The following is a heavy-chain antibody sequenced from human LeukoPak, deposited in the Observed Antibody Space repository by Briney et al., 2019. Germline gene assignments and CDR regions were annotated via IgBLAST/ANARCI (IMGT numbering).Heavy chain of an antibody. CDR3: ARDREVGTPRKYFDY. CDR2: INPSDGSI. CDR1: GYIFTSYY. J-gene: IGHJ4*02. Sequence: ASVKVSCKASGYIFTSYYMNWVRQAPGQGLEWMGIINPSDGSISYAQKFQGRVTMTRDTSTSSVYMELSSLTSEDTAVYYCARDREVGTPRKYFDYWGQGTLVTVSS. V-gene: IGHV1-46*01. D-gene: IGHD4-23*01.